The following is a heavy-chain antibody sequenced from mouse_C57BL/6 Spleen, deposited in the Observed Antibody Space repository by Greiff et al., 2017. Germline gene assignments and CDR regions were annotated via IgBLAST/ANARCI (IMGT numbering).Heavy chain of an antibody. CDR2: INPNNGGT. CDR1: GYTFTDYN. Sequence: EVKLMESGPELVKPGASVKIPCKASGYTFTDYNMDWVKQSHGKSLEWIGDINPNNGGTIYNQKFKGKATLTVDKSSSTAYMELRSLTSEDTAVYYCARGGYYGNPYAMDYWGQGTSVTVSS. D-gene: IGHD2-1*01. J-gene: IGHJ4*01. CDR3: ARGGYYGNPYAMDY. V-gene: IGHV1-18*01.